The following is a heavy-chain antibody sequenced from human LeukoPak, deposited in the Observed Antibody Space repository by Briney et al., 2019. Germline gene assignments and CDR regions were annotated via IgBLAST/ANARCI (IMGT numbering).Heavy chain of an antibody. D-gene: IGHD2-21*01. CDR2: IKPNGSGK. CDR3: ARIFCGSGGCYYDY. CDR1: GFTFSGFW. Sequence: PGGSLTLSCAASGFTFSGFWTSWVRQAPGKGLEWVANIKPNGSGKYYVDSVKGRFTISRDNAKNSLYLQMNSLRAEDTAVYYCARIFCGSGGCYYDYWGEGTLVTVSS. J-gene: IGHJ4*02. V-gene: IGHV3-7*01.